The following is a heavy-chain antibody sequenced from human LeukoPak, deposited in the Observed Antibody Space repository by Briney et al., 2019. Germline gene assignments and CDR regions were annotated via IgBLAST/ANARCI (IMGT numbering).Heavy chain of an antibody. Sequence: GASVKVSCKASGYTFTSYGISWVRQAPGQGLEWMGWFSAYNGNTNYAQKLQGRVTMTTDTSTSTAYMELRSLRSDDTAVYYCARDLPTRDYYDSSGYYRYWGQGTLVTVSS. CDR3: ARDLPTRDYYDSSGYYRY. CDR1: GYTFTSYG. V-gene: IGHV1-18*01. CDR2: FSAYNGNT. J-gene: IGHJ4*02. D-gene: IGHD3-22*01.